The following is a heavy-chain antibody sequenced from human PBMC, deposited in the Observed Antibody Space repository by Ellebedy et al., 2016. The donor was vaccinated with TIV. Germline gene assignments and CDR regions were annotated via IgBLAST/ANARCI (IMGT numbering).Heavy chain of an antibody. V-gene: IGHV3-7*01. J-gene: IGHJ3*02. CDR3: ATDGSYGDYLSPTHAFVI. Sequence: GGSLRLSCAASSFSFSSYWKSWVRHAPATGLEWVANITQDGSEKHYVDSVKDRFTISRDNAKNSLYLQMNSLRVEDTAVYYCATDGSYGDYLSPTHAFVIWGQGTMVTVSS. D-gene: IGHD4-17*01. CDR1: SFSFSSYW. CDR2: ITQDGSEK.